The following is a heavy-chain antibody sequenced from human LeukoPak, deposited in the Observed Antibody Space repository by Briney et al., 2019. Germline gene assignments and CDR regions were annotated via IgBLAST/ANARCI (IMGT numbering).Heavy chain of an antibody. V-gene: IGHV4-4*07. CDR1: GGSISSYY. J-gene: IGHJ3*02. CDR2: IYTSGCT. CDR3: ARDPDFFAYGDNNAFDI. Sequence: SETLSLTCTVSGGSISSYYWSWIRQPAGKGLEWIGRIYTSGCTNYNPSLKSRVTMSVDTSKNQFSLKLSSVTAADTAVYYCARDPDFFAYGDNNAFDIWGQGTMVTVSS. D-gene: IGHD4-17*01.